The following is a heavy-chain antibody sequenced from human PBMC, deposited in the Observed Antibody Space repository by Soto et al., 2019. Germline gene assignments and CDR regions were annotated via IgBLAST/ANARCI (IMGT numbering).Heavy chain of an antibody. CDR2: ISSSGRSI. J-gene: IGHJ1*01. D-gene: IGHD3-22*01. CDR1: GFTFSTYE. CDR3: ARDGYDSSGDSEYFQY. Sequence: EVKLVESGGGLVQPGGSLRLSCAASGFTFSTYEMNWVRQAPGKGLEWISYISSSGRSIYYADSVKGRFTISRDNAWNSLHLQMNSLRVEDTAVYYCARDGYDSSGDSEYFQYWGQGTLVTVSS. V-gene: IGHV3-48*03.